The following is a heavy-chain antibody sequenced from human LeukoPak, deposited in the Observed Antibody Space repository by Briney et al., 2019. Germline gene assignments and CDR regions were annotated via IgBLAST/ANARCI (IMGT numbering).Heavy chain of an antibody. CDR1: GYTFTGYY. D-gene: IGHD4-17*01. Sequence: ASVKVSCKASGYTFTGYYMHWVRQAPGQGLEWMGWINPNSGGTNYAQKFQGRVTMTRDTSISTAYMELSRLRSDDTAVYYCARASDDYGDDSENFWFDPWGQGTLVTVSS. CDR3: ARASDDYGDDSENFWFDP. CDR2: INPNSGGT. J-gene: IGHJ5*02. V-gene: IGHV1-2*02.